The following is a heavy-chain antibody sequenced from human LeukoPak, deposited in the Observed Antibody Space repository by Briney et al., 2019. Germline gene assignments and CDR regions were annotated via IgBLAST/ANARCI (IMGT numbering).Heavy chain of an antibody. CDR1: GYTFTSYG. CDR3: ARAPSSGSYRWVRNSNWFDP. CDR2: ISAYNGNT. D-gene: IGHD1-26*01. V-gene: IGHV1-18*01. Sequence: ASVKVSCKASGYTFTSYGISWVRQAPGQGLEWMGWISAYNGNTNYAQKLQGRVTMTTDTSTSTAYMELRSLRSDDTAVYYCARAPSSGSYRWVRNSNWFDPWGQGTLVTVSS. J-gene: IGHJ5*02.